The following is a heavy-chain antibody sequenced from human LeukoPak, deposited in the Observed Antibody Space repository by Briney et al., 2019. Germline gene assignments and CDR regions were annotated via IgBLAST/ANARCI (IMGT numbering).Heavy chain of an antibody. CDR3: AREPAPPPEYYYDSSGYTWFDP. D-gene: IGHD3-22*01. CDR2: ISSSSSTI. Sequence: GGSLRLSCAASGFTFSSYSMNWVRQAPGKGLEWVSYISSSSSTIYYADSVKSRFTISRDNAKNSLYLQMNSLRAEDTAVYYCAREPAPPPEYYYDSSGYTWFDPWGQGTLVTVSS. V-gene: IGHV3-48*01. J-gene: IGHJ5*02. CDR1: GFTFSSYS.